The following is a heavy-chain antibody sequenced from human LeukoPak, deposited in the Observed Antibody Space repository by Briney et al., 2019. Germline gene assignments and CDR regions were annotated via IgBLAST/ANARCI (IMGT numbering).Heavy chain of an antibody. CDR2: MYSSGST. J-gene: IGHJ6*04. D-gene: IGHD2-8*01. CDR1: GGSISSSSYY. V-gene: IGHV4-39*07. Sequence: SETLSLTCTVSGGSISSSSYYWGWIRQPPGKGLEWIGSMYSSGSTYYNPSLKSRVTISVDTSKNQFSLKLSSVTAADTAVYYCAALGRKLYYPVWGKGTTVTVSS. CDR3: AALGRKLYYPV.